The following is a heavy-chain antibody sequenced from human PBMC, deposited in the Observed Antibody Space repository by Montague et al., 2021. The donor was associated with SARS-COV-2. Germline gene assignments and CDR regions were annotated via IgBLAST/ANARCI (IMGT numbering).Heavy chain of an antibody. CDR2: IYYSGKT. CDR1: GGSITSSAYY. V-gene: IGHV4-39*01. J-gene: IGHJ6*02. D-gene: IGHD2-21*02. CDR3: ASVCSAAYCGGDCYLRDYYTDF. Sequence: SETLSLTCTVSGGSITSSAYYWSWIRQSPGKGLEWIGTIYYSGKTYSNPSLKSRLTISMDTSKSQFSLKINSVTAADTAVYFCASVCSAAYCGGDCYLRDYYTDFWGQGTRVTVSS.